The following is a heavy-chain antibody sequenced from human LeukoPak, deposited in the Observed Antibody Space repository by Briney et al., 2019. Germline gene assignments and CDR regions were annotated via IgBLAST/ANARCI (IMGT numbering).Heavy chain of an antibody. CDR2: VSPYNGDT. V-gene: IGHV1-18*01. D-gene: IGHD3-9*01. J-gene: IGHJ5*02. CDR1: GYTFNNYG. CDR3: AKDWHILTGRNCFDP. Sequence: ASVKVSCKASGYTFNNYGISWVRQAPGQGLEWMGWVSPYNGDTNYAQKLQGRVTMSTDPSTNTAYMELRSLRFDDTAIYYCAKDWHILTGRNCFDPWGQGTLVTVSS.